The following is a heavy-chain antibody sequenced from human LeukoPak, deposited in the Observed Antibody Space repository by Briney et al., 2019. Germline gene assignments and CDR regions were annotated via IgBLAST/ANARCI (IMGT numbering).Heavy chain of an antibody. CDR3: AKGPTPSSGYYGVDDY. J-gene: IGHJ4*02. V-gene: IGHV3-23*01. CDR2: ISGSGGST. Sequence: GGTLRLSCAASGFTFSSYGMSWVRQAPGKGLEWVSDISGSGGSTYYAGSVKGRFTISRDNSNNMLYLQMSSLRPEDTALYYCAKGPTPSSGYYGVDDYWGQGTLVTVSS. D-gene: IGHD3-22*01. CDR1: GFTFSSYG.